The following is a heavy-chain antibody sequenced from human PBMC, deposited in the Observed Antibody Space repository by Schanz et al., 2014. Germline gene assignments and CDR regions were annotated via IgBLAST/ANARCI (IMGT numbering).Heavy chain of an antibody. J-gene: IGHJ4*02. CDR3: AKDLISGWSGFDY. D-gene: IGHD6-19*01. Sequence: PGGSLRLSCAASGFTFSAYAMTWVRRAPGKGLEWVSTISGSGGDTYPADSVKGRFTISRDNSKNTLYLLMNSLRAEDTAVYYCAKDLISGWSGFDYWGQGTLVTVSS. CDR2: ISGSGGDT. V-gene: IGHV3-23*01. CDR1: GFTFSAYA.